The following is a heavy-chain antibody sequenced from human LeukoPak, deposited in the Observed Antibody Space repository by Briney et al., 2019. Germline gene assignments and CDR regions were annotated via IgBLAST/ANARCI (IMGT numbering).Heavy chain of an antibody. Sequence: GGSLRLSCAASGIIFSDFGMHWVRQAPGKGLEWMAIIWYDGSNKYYADSVKGRFTISRDNSQNTMYLQMNSLRAEDSAVYYCAKATCSGASCFSNSRDASDVWAQGTMVTVSS. CDR2: IWYDGSNK. CDR3: AKATCSGASCFSNSRDASDV. J-gene: IGHJ3*01. CDR1: GIIFSDFG. V-gene: IGHV3-33*06. D-gene: IGHD2-15*01.